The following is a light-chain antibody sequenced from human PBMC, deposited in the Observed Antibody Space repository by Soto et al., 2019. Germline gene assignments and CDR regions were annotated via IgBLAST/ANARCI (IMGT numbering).Light chain of an antibody. Sequence: QSALTQPASVSGSPGQSITISCTGTSSDVGGYNYVSWYQQHPGKAPKLMIYDVSNRPSGVSNRFSGPKSSNTASLTISGLQAEDEADYYCSSYTSSSTLVVFGGGTKLTVL. CDR2: DVS. CDR1: SSDVGGYNY. V-gene: IGLV2-14*01. J-gene: IGLJ2*01. CDR3: SSYTSSSTLVV.